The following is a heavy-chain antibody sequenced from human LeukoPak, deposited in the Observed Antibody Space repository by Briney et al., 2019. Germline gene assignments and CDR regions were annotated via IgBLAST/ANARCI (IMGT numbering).Heavy chain of an antibody. V-gene: IGHV1-2*02. CDR3: ARRDSSGYYTSDY. D-gene: IGHD3-22*01. Sequence: ASVKVPCKASGYTFTGYYMHWVRQAPGQGLEWMGWINPNSGGTNYAQKFQGRVTMTRDTSISTAYMELSRLRSDDTAVYYCARRDSSGYYTSDYWGQGTLVTVSS. CDR2: INPNSGGT. J-gene: IGHJ4*02. CDR1: GYTFTGYY.